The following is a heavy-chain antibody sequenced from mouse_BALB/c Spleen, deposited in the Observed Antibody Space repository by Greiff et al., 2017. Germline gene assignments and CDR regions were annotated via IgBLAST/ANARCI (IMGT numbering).Heavy chain of an antibody. D-gene: IGHD1-1*01. CDR2: ISDGGSYT. V-gene: IGHV5-4*02. Sequence: EVQLVESGGGLVKPGGSLKLSCAASGFTFSDYYMYWVRQTPEKRLEWVATISDGGSYTYYPDSVKGRFTISRDNAKNNLYLQMSSLKSEDTAMYYCARKFITTVVDAMDYWGQGTSVTVSS. J-gene: IGHJ4*01. CDR1: GFTFSDYY. CDR3: ARKFITTVVDAMDY.